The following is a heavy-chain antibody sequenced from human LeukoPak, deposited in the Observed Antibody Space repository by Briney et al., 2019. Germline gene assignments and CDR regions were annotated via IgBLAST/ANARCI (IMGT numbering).Heavy chain of an antibody. V-gene: IGHV1-46*01. CDR2: INPSGGSP. J-gene: IGHJ6*03. D-gene: IGHD3-3*01. CDR3: ASAITIFGYYYYMDV. Sequence: ASVKVSCKASRYTFTSYYMHWVRQAPGQGLEWMGIINPSGGSPSYAQKFQGRVTMTRDTSTSTVYMELSSPRSEDTAVYYCASAITIFGYYYYMDVWGKGTTVTVSS. CDR1: RYTFTSYY.